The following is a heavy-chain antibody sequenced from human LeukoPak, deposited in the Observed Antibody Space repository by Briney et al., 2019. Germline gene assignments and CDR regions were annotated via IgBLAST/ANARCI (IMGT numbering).Heavy chain of an antibody. J-gene: IGHJ6*02. CDR1: GYTFTGYY. V-gene: IGHV1-2*02. CDR2: INPNSGGT. D-gene: IGHD5-12*01. CDR3: ARGEWLRWPFMDV. Sequence: ASVKVSCKASGYTFTGYYMHWVRQAPGQGLEWMGWINPNSGGTNYAQKFQGRVTMTRDTSISTAYMELSRLRSDNTAVYYCARGEWLRWPFMDVWGQGTTVTVSS.